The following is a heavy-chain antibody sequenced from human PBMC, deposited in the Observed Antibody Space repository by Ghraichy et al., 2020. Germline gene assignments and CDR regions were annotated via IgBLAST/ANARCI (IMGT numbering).Heavy chain of an antibody. Sequence: SETLSLTCAVSGGSISSDGYSWSWIRQPPGKGLEWIGYIYHSGSTYYTPSLKSRVTISVDRSKNQFSLKLTSVTAADTAVYYCARVHYSYGYYYFDSWGQGTLVTVSS. CDR3: ARVHYSYGYYYFDS. V-gene: IGHV4-30-2*01. CDR2: IYHSGST. J-gene: IGHJ4*02. D-gene: IGHD5-18*01. CDR1: GGSISSDGYS.